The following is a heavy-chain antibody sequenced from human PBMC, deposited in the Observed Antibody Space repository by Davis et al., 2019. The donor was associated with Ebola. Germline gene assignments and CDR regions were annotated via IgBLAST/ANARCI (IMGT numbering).Heavy chain of an antibody. J-gene: IGHJ6*02. CDR3: AREVYSYDYYYYGMDV. D-gene: IGHD5-24*01. Sequence: PGGSLRLSCAASGFTFSDYYMSWIRQAPGKGLEWVSYISSSGSTIYYADSVKGRFTISRDNAKNSLYLQMNSLRAEDTAVYYCAREVYSYDYYYYGMDVWGQGTTVTVSS. CDR2: ISSSGSTI. CDR1: GFTFSDYY. V-gene: IGHV3-11*01.